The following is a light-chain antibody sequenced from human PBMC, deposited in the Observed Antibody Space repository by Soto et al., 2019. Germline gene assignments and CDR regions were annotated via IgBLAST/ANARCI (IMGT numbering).Light chain of an antibody. CDR2: SAS. J-gene: IGKJ3*01. Sequence: DIQMTQSPSSLSASVGDRVTITCRASQGISTYLAWYQQKAGKAPKLLIYSASTLQSGVPSRFSGSGSGTDFTLTISGLQHEDFATYYCQQLNSYPRTFGPGTKVDIK. CDR1: QGISTY. V-gene: IGKV1-9*01. CDR3: QQLNSYPRT.